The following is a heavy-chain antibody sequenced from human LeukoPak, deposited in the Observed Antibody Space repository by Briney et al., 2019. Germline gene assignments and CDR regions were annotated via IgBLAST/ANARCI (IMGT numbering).Heavy chain of an antibody. D-gene: IGHD6-19*01. CDR2: IDGSGVTS. Sequence: GGSLRLSCAASGYTYSSYTMLWVRQAPGKGLEWVSAIDGSGVTSFYGDSVKARFTISRDNSKNTLYLQMNSLRAEDTALYYCAKRVAEQSTSWYIDIWGQGQWSPSLQ. J-gene: IGHJ3*02. V-gene: IGHV3-23*02. CDR1: GYTYSSYT. CDR3: AKRVAEQSTSWYIDI.